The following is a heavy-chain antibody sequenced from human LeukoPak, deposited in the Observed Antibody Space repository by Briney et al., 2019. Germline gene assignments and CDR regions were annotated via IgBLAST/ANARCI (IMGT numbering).Heavy chain of an antibody. CDR2: ISSSGGST. Sequence: GGTLRLSCAASRFTFSSYGMSWARQAPGKGLEWVSGISSSGGSTYYADSVKGRFTISRDNSKNTLYLQMNSLRAEDTAVYYCAKGHTVYYYYYMDVWGKGTTVTISS. CDR3: AKGHTVYYYYYMDV. V-gene: IGHV3-23*01. CDR1: RFTFSSYG. J-gene: IGHJ6*03. D-gene: IGHD4-17*01.